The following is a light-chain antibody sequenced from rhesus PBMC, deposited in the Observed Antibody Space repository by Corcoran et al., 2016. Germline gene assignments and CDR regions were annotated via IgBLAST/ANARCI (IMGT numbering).Light chain of an antibody. CDR2: YAS. V-gene: IGKV1S16*01. CDR3: QQHNSYPRT. CDR1: QGISNY. J-gene: IGKJ1*01. Sequence: DIQMTQSPSSLSASVGDTVTITCRASQGISNYLAWYQQKPGKAPKPLIYYASNLESGVPSRFSGSGDRTDFPLTISSLQPEDVAIYYCQQHNSYPRTFGQGTKVEIK.